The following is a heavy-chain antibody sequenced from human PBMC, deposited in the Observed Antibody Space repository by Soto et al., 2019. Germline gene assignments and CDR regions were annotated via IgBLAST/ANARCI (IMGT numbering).Heavy chain of an antibody. CDR2: ISGSGGST. J-gene: IGHJ4*02. V-gene: IGHV3-23*01. CDR3: AKVEYYYDSSGFGY. CDR1: GFTFSSYA. D-gene: IGHD3-22*01. Sequence: GGSLRLSCAASGFTFSSYAMSWVRQAPGKGLEWVSAISGSGGSTYYADSVKGRFTISRDNSKNTLYLQMSSLRAEDTAVYYCAKVEYYYDSSGFGYWGQGTLVTVSS.